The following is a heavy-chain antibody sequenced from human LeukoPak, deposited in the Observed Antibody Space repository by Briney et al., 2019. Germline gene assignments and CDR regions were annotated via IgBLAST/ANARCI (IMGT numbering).Heavy chain of an antibody. J-gene: IGHJ6*03. V-gene: IGHV1-69*13. Sequence: VASVKVSCKASGGTFSSYAISWVQQAPGQGLEWMGGIIPIFGTANYAQKFQGRVTITADESTSTAYMELSSLRSEDTAVYYCARMAEAQGDYYYYMDVWGKGTTVTVSS. CDR3: ARMAEAQGDYYYYMDV. D-gene: IGHD5-24*01. CDR2: IIPIFGTA. CDR1: GGTFSSYA.